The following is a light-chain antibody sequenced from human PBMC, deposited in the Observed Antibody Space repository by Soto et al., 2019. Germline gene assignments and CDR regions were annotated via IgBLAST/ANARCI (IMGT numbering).Light chain of an antibody. Sequence: DIPMTQSPSTLYASVGDRVNITCRASQSISSWLAWYQQKPGQAPKRLIYKASRLESGVPTRFSGSGSGTAFTLTSSSLQPDDFATYYCQQHNSLYTFGQGTKLEIK. CDR2: KAS. J-gene: IGKJ2*01. V-gene: IGKV1-5*03. CDR1: QSISSW. CDR3: QQHNSLYT.